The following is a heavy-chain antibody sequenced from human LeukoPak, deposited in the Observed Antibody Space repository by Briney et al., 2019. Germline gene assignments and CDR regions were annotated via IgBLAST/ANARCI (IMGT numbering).Heavy chain of an antibody. J-gene: IGHJ5*02. CDR1: GFTVSSNY. D-gene: IGHD1-1*01. V-gene: IGHV3-53*01. CDR2: IYSGGST. Sequence: GGSLRLSCAASGFTVSSNYMSWVRQAPGKGLEWVSVIYSGGSTYYADSVKGRFTISRDNSKNTLSLQLNSLRAEDTALYHCAKGAQLRRRGYWFDPWGQGTLVTVSS. CDR3: AKGAQLRRRGYWFDP.